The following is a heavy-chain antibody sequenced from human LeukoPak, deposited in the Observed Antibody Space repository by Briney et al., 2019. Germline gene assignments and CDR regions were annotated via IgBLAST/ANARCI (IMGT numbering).Heavy chain of an antibody. CDR1: GYTFSIYG. Sequence: ASVKVSCKASGYTFSIYGITWVRQAPGQGLEWMEWISAHTGKSDYAQKFQNRVTMTADTATSTAYMELRSLGSDDTAVYYCARDGKGRFDFRENDYWGQGTLVTVSS. J-gene: IGHJ4*02. D-gene: IGHD3-3*01. V-gene: IGHV1-18*01. CDR2: ISAHTGKS. CDR3: ARDGKGRFDFRENDY.